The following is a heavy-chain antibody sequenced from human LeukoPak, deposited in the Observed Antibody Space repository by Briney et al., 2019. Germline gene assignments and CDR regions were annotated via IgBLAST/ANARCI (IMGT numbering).Heavy chain of an antibody. Sequence: SETLSLTCTVSGGSISSYYWSWIRQPPGKGLEWIGYIYYSGSTNYNPALKSRVTISVDTSKNQFSLKLSSVTAADTAVYYCARLPLAAAGRGYYYYYGMDVWGQGTTVTVSS. J-gene: IGHJ6*02. D-gene: IGHD6-13*01. CDR2: IYYSGST. CDR3: ARLPLAAAGRGYYYYYGMDV. V-gene: IGHV4-59*08. CDR1: GGSISSYY.